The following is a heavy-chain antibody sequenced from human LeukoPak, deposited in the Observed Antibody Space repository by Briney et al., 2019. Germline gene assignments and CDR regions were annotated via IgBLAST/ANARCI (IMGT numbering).Heavy chain of an antibody. CDR3: ARRYCSSTSCYADY. CDR1: GDSISSGGYS. CDR2: IFHSGST. D-gene: IGHD2-2*01. Sequence: PSQTLCLTCAVSGDSISSGGYSWSWIRQPPGKGLECIGYIFHSGSTYYNPSLKSRVTISVDRSKNQFSLKLSSVTAADTAVYYCARRYCSSTSCYADYWGQGTLVTVSS. V-gene: IGHV4-30-2*01. J-gene: IGHJ4*02.